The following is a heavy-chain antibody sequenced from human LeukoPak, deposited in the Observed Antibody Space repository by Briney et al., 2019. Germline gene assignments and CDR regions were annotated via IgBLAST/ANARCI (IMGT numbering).Heavy chain of an antibody. D-gene: IGHD2-2*01. V-gene: IGHV3-7*01. J-gene: IGHJ4*02. Sequence: GGSLRLSCAASGFTFSSYWMNWVRQAPGKGLEWVANIKQDRSEEYYVDSVKGRFTISRDNAKNSLYLQMNSLRAEDTAVYYCARDRYCTSASCYAAGTSFDYWGQGTLVTVSS. CDR1: GFTFSSYW. CDR2: IKQDRSEE. CDR3: ARDRYCTSASCYAAGTSFDY.